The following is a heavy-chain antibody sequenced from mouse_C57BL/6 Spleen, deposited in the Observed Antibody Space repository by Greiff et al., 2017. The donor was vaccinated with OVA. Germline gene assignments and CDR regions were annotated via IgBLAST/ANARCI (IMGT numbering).Heavy chain of an antibody. V-gene: IGHV5-17*01. CDR3: ARLAYYAMDY. CDR2: ISSGSSTI. CDR1: GFTFSDYG. J-gene: IGHJ4*01. Sequence: EVQLQQSGGGLVKPGGSLKLSCAASGFTFSDYGMHWVRQAPEKGLEWVAYISSGSSTIYYADTVKGRFTISRDNAKNTLFLQMTSLRSEDTAMYYCARLAYYAMDYWGQGTSVTVSS.